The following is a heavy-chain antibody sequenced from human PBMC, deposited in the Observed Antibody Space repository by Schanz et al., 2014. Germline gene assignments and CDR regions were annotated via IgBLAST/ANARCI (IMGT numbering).Heavy chain of an antibody. CDR3: ATLDYADSVS. CDR2: ISTSNGNT. D-gene: IGHD4-17*01. Sequence: QVQVVQSGAEVKKPGASVKVSCKASGYTFTDYGVIWVRQAPGQGLEWMGWISTSNGNTNYIQKLQGRVTITADKSTTTAYMELNSLNSDDTAVYYCATLDYADSVSWGQGTLVTDSS. CDR1: GYTFTDYG. J-gene: IGHJ5*02. V-gene: IGHV1-18*01.